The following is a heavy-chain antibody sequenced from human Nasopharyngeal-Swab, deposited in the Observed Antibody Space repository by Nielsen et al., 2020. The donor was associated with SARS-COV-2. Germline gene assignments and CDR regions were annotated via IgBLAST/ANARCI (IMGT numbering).Heavy chain of an antibody. CDR2: IYSDDST. D-gene: IGHD2-2*01. J-gene: IGHJ4*02. CDR3: ARDGGSYHLGAFDY. V-gene: IGHV3-66*01. Sequence: WIRHPTGKGLEWVSVIYSDDSTYYADSVKGSFTISRDNSKNTLYLQMNSLRAEDTAVYYCARDGGSYHLGAFDYWGQGTLVTVSS.